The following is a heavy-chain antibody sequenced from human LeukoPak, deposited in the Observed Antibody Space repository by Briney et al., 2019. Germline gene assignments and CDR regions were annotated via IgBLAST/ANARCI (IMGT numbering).Heavy chain of an antibody. CDR1: GGSFSGYY. CDR2: INHSGST. V-gene: IGHV4-34*01. Sequence: SETLSLTCAVYGGSFSGYYWSWIRQPPGKGLEWIGEINHSGSTNYNPSLKSRVTISVDTSKNQFSLKLSPVTAADTAVYYCARSRVSSGYYYYYYGMDVWGKGTTVTVSS. D-gene: IGHD3-22*01. CDR3: ARSRVSSGYYYYYYGMDV. J-gene: IGHJ6*04.